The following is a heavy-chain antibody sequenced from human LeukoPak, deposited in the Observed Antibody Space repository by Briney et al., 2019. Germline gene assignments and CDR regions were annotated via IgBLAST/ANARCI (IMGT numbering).Heavy chain of an antibody. CDR1: GFTFSSYA. V-gene: IGHV3-30-3*01. D-gene: IGHD6-13*01. CDR3: ARGELAAAGMFY. J-gene: IGHJ4*02. Sequence: GRSLRLSCAASGFTFSSYAMHWVRQAPGKGLEWVAVISYDGSNKYYADSVKGRFTISRDNSKNTLYLQMNSLRAEDTAVYYCARGELAAAGMFYWGQGTLVTVSS. CDR2: ISYDGSNK.